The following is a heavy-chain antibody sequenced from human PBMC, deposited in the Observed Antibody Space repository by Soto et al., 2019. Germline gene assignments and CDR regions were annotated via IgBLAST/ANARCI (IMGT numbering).Heavy chain of an antibody. CDR3: AKESYYDTSGYFPFDS. D-gene: IGHD3-22*01. Sequence: VSLRLSCAASGFTFSSYALSWVRQAPGKGLEWVSSISGTGNSPYYADSVMGRFTISRDNGKKTLYLQMNSLRAEDTAVYYCAKESYYDTSGYFPFDSWGQGTPVTVSS. CDR1: GFTFSSYA. CDR2: ISGTGNSP. J-gene: IGHJ4*02. V-gene: IGHV3-23*01.